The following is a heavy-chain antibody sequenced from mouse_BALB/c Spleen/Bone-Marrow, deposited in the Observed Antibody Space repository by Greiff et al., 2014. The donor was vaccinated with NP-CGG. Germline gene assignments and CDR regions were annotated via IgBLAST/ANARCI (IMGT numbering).Heavy chain of an antibody. CDR2: IYPGNSDT. J-gene: IGHJ2*01. CDR1: GYTFTSYW. CDR3: TTLARNYFDY. V-gene: IGHV1-5*01. Sequence: EVQLQQSGTVLARPGASVKMSCKASGYTFTSYWMHWVKQRPGQGLEWIGTIYPGNSDTTYNQKFKGKAKLTAVTSTSTAYMELSSLTNEDSAVYYCTTLARNYFDYWSQGTTLTVSS.